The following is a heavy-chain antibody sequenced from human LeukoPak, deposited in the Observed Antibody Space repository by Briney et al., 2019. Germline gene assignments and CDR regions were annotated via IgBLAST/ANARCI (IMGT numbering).Heavy chain of an antibody. J-gene: IGHJ6*02. V-gene: IGHV1-2*02. CDR2: INPNSGGT. Sequence: ASVKVSCKASGYTFTGYYMHWVRQAPGQGPEWMGWINPNSGGTNYAQKFQGRVTMTRDTSISTAYMELSRLRSDDTAVYYCARENVDTAMVTNSYYYYYGMDVWGQGTTVTVSS. CDR3: ARENVDTAMVTNSYYYYYGMDV. CDR1: GYTFTGYY. D-gene: IGHD5-18*01.